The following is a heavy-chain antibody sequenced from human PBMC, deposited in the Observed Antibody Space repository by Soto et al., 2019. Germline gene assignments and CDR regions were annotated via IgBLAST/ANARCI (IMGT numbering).Heavy chain of an antibody. CDR3: ARGLRMAYSGYEFFDY. Sequence: ASVKVSCKASGYTFTSYAMHWVRQAPGQRLEWMGWINAGNGNTKYSQKFQGRVTITRDTSASTAYMELSSLRSEDTAVYYCARGLRMAYSGYEFFDYWGQGTLVTVSS. D-gene: IGHD5-12*01. CDR1: GYTFTSYA. J-gene: IGHJ4*02. CDR2: INAGNGNT. V-gene: IGHV1-3*01.